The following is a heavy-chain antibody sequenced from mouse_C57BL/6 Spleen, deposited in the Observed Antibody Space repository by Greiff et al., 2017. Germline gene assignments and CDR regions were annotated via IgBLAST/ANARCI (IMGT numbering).Heavy chain of an antibody. V-gene: IGHV5-4*01. CDR1: GFTFSSYA. Sequence: VQLKESGGGLVKPGGSLKLSCAASGFTFSSYAMSWVRQTPEKMLEWVATISDGGSYTYYPDNVKGRFTISRDNAKNNLYLQMSHLKSEDTAMYYCARDGYYDAMDYWGQGTSVTVSS. CDR3: ARDGYYDAMDY. CDR2: ISDGGSYT. J-gene: IGHJ4*01. D-gene: IGHD2-2*01.